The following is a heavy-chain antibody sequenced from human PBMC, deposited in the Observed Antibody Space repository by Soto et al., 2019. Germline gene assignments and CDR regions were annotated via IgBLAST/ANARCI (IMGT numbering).Heavy chain of an antibody. J-gene: IGHJ5*02. CDR1: GFIFNTYS. V-gene: IGHV3-21*01. CDR2: ISSSSNYI. D-gene: IGHD3-3*01. CDR3: ARGGDYDFWSGPQNWFDP. Sequence: PGGSLRLSCAASGFIFNTYSMNWVRQAPGKGLEWVSSISSSSNYIYYADSLKGRFTISRDNAKNSLFLQMNSLRADDTAVYYCARGGDYDFWSGPQNWFDPWGQGTLVTVSS.